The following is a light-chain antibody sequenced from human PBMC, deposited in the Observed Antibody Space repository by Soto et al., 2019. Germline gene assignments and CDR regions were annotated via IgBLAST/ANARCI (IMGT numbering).Light chain of an antibody. CDR2: SAS. J-gene: IGKJ1*01. Sequence: IRMSQSPSSVSASVGDRVTISCRAGQSISTYLNWYQQKPGTAPRLLIYSASSVKTGVPPRFSGSGSGTDFSLTISRLEPEDFAVYYCEQYGGSPRTFGQGTKVDIK. CDR1: QSISTY. V-gene: IGKV1-39*01. CDR3: EQYGGSPRT.